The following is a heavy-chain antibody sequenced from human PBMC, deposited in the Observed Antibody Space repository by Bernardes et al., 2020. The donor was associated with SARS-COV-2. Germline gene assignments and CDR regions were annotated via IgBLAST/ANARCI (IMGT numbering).Heavy chain of an antibody. D-gene: IGHD3-10*01. CDR2: MNWNGAGT. V-gene: IGHV3-20*04. CDR3: ARSHDGSGTYYRDYFYGMDV. J-gene: IGHJ6*02. CDR1: GFTFDGYG. Sequence: GGSLRLSCVASGFTFDGYGMNWVRQAPGKGLEWVSGMNWNGAGTGYADSVEGRFSISRDNAKKSLYLQMNGLRAEDTALYYCARSHDGSGTYYRDYFYGMDVWGQGTLVTVSS.